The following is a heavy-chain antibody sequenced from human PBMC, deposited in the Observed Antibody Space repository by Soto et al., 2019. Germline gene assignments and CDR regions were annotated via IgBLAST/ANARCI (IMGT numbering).Heavy chain of an antibody. V-gene: IGHV4-28*01. Sequence: VQLQESGPGLVKPSDTLSLTCTVSGYSISSSNWWDWIRQPPGKGLEWIGYINYSGSTYNPSLKSRVTMSLDTSKNQFSMKLSSVTAVDTAVYYCARKKPDTTGFYFDFWGQGTLVTVSS. D-gene: IGHD3-22*01. CDR3: ARKKPDTTGFYFDF. CDR2: INYSGST. CDR1: GYSISSSNW. J-gene: IGHJ4*02.